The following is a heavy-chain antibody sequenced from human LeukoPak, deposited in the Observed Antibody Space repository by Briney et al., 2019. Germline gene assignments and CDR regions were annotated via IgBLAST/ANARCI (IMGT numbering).Heavy chain of an antibody. J-gene: IGHJ4*02. CDR2: VRFDETFK. Sequence: GGSLRLSCAASGFTFSTSGMHWVRQTPGQGLEWVAFVRFDETFKYYADSVKGRFTISRDNSRNTVFLQMNSLRLEDTAVYYCARFATTLTSGWGQGPLVIVSS. V-gene: IGHV3-30*02. D-gene: IGHD4-17*01. CDR1: GFTFSTSG. CDR3: ARFATTLTSG.